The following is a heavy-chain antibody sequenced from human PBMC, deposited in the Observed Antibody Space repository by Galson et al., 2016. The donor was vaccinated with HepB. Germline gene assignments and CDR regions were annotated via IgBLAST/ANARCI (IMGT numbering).Heavy chain of an antibody. CDR2: FDRVDGET. D-gene: IGHD6-19*01. V-gene: IGHV1-24*01. J-gene: IGHJ6*02. CDR1: GYPVTELS. Sequence: SVKVSCKVSGYPVTELSMHWVRQPPGKGLEWMGGFDRVDGETVYAQKVQGRVTITEDRSTDTAYMELSSLRSEDTAVYYCATAMGQWLIPRKYYYSGLDVWGQGTTVTVSS. CDR3: ATAMGQWLIPRKYYYSGLDV.